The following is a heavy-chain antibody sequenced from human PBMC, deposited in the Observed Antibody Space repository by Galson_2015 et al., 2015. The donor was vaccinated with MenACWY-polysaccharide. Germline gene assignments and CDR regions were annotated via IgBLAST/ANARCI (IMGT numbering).Heavy chain of an antibody. D-gene: IGHD6-13*01. CDR1: GFTFASYA. CDR2: ISGSGGST. V-gene: IGHV3-23*01. Sequence: SLRLSCAASGFTFASYAMSWVRQAPGRGLEWVSGISGSGGSTYYVDSVKGRFTISRDPSKNTLYLQMNSLRAEDTAVYYCAKAKYSSSWSGPNFDSWGQGTLVTVTS. J-gene: IGHJ4*02. CDR3: AKAKYSSSWSGPNFDS.